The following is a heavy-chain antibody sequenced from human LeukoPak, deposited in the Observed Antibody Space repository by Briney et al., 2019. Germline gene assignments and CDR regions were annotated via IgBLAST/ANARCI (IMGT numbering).Heavy chain of an antibody. CDR3: TTEDLWFGEFILDY. D-gene: IGHD3-10*01. J-gene: IGHJ4*02. V-gene: IGHV3-15*01. Sequence: GGSLRLSCAASGFTFSNAWMSWVRQAPGKGLEWVGRIKSKTDGGTTDYAAPVKGRFTISRDDSKNTLCLQMNSLKTEDTAVYYCTTEDLWFGEFILDYWGQGTLVTVSS. CDR1: GFTFSNAW. CDR2: IKSKTDGGTT.